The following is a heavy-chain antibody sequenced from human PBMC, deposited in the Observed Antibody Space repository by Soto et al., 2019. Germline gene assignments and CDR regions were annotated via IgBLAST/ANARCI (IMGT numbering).Heavy chain of an antibody. D-gene: IGHD2-15*01. V-gene: IGHV1-69*01. CDR1: GGTFSSYA. Sequence: QVQLVQSGAEVKKPGSSVKVSCKASGGTFSSYAISWVRQAPGQGLEWMGGIIPIFGTANYAQKFQGRVTITADESTSTAYMELSSLRSEDTAVYYCAGKMGYCSGGSCYNYDYYGMDVWGQGTTVTVSS. J-gene: IGHJ6*02. CDR2: IIPIFGTA. CDR3: AGKMGYCSGGSCYNYDYYGMDV.